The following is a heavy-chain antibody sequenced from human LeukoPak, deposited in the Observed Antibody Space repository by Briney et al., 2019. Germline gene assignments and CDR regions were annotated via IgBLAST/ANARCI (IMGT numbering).Heavy chain of an antibody. CDR3: ARDGQWLVYDY. CDR1: GFIFGDYA. Sequence: GGSLRLSCTTSGFIFGDYAMSWSRRAPGKGLEWVSFIRGKAYGETTEYAASVKGRFTISRDDSKSIVYLLMDGLKTEDTAVYYCARDGQWLVYDYWGQGTLVTVSS. D-gene: IGHD6-19*01. CDR2: IRGKAYGETT. J-gene: IGHJ4*02. V-gene: IGHV3-49*03.